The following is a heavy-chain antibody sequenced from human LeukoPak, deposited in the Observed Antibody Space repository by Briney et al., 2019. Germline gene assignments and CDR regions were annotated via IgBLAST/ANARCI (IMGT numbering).Heavy chain of an antibody. J-gene: IGHJ4*02. D-gene: IGHD6-13*01. V-gene: IGHV4-34*01. CDR2: TNHSGTT. CDR3: ARGHPANSSSWYGSFDY. Sequence: PSETLSLTCAVYGGSFSGYYWSWIRQPPGKGLEWVGETNHSGTTNYNPSLKSRVTISVDTSKNQFSLKLSSVTAADTAVYYCARGHPANSSSWYGSFDYWGQGTLVTVSS. CDR1: GGSFSGYY.